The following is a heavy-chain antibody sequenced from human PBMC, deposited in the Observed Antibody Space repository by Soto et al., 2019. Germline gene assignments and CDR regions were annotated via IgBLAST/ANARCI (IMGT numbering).Heavy chain of an antibody. CDR1: GYDFTAYD. D-gene: IGHD2-2*01. CDR2: MNPTNGAT. Sequence: QVLLVQSGAEVKRSGASVKVSCKASGYDFTAYDINWVRQASGQGLEWMGWMNPTNGATGTARRFQGRVSMTRNTDTGTAYLELTSLRSDDTAVYFCGRGPSPRAPAGGTPYYYAMDVWGQGTTVTVSS. J-gene: IGHJ6*02. V-gene: IGHV1-8*02. CDR3: GRGPSPRAPAGGTPYYYAMDV.